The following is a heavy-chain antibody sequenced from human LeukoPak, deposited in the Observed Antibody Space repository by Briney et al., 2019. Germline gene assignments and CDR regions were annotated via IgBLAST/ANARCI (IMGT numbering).Heavy chain of an antibody. CDR2: ISYDGCNK. CDR3: ARDLSGVAGYTYGRGIDY. D-gene: IGHD5-18*01. Sequence: GGSLRLSCAASGFTFSSYAMHWVRQAPGKGLEWVAVISYDGCNKYYADSVKGRFTISRDNSKNTLYLQMNSLRAEDTAVYYCARDLSGVAGYTYGRGIDYWGQGTLVTVSS. J-gene: IGHJ4*02. V-gene: IGHV3-30*04. CDR1: GFTFSSYA.